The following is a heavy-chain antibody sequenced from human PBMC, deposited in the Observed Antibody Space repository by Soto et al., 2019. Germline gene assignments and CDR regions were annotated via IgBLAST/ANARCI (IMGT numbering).Heavy chain of an antibody. CDR1: GFTFSSYA. CDR2: ISGSGGST. J-gene: IGHJ6*02. V-gene: IGHV3-23*01. CDR3: RVKGYYGSGSYPARGLGYGMDV. Sequence: AGGSLRLSCAASGFTFSSYAMSWVRQAPGKGLEWVSAISGSGGSTYYADSVKGRFTISRDNSKNTLYLQMNSLRAEDTAVYYCRVKGYYGSGSYPARGLGYGMDVWGQGTTVTVSS. D-gene: IGHD3-10*01.